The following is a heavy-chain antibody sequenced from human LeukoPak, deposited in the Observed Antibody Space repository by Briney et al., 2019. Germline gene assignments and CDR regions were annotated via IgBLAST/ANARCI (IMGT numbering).Heavy chain of an antibody. D-gene: IGHD6-13*01. CDR3: ARRIAAGGTAIGY. CDR2: INPNTCDT. Sequence: ASVKVSCKSSVYSFSGYYMQWVRQAPGQGLEWVGGINPNTCDTNYAQKFQGRDTMTRNTSISSAYMELSSLISEDPAMYYCARRIAAGGTAIGYWGQGTLVTVSS. V-gene: IGHV1-2*02. CDR1: VYSFSGYY. J-gene: IGHJ4*02.